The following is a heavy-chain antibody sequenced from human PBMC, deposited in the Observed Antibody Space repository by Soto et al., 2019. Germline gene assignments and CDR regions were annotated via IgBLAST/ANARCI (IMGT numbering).Heavy chain of an antibody. CDR3: ASEYCGGDCYSAAGYGMDV. J-gene: IGHJ6*02. CDR1: GYTFTSYA. V-gene: IGHV1-3*01. D-gene: IGHD2-21*02. CDR2: INAGNGNT. Sequence: QVQLVQSGAEVKKPGASVKVSCKASGYTFTSYAMHWVRQAPGQRLEWMGWINAGNGNTKYSQKFQGRVTITRDTSASTAYMERSSLRSEDTAVYYCASEYCGGDCYSAAGYGMDVWGQGTTVTVSS.